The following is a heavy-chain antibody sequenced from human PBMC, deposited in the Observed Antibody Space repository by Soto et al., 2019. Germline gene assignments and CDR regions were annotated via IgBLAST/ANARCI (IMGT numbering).Heavy chain of an antibody. Sequence: SETLSLTCSVSGGSIGSYYWIWIRQPPGKGLEWIGYIYYSGSTNYNPSLKSRVTISVDTSKNQFSLKLSSVTAADTAVYYCARGGWRQIEYWGQGTLVTVSS. CDR3: ARGGWRQIEY. CDR2: IYYSGST. CDR1: GGSIGSYY. J-gene: IGHJ4*02. D-gene: IGHD3-3*01. V-gene: IGHV4-59*08.